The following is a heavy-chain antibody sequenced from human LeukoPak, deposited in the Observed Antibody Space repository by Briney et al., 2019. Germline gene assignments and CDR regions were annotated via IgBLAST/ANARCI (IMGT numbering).Heavy chain of an antibody. CDR2: IIPIFGTA. J-gene: IGHJ4*02. Sequence: ASVKVSCKASGGTFSSYAISWVRQAPGQGLRWMGGIIPIFGTANYAQKFQGRVTITTDESTSTAYMELSSLRSEDTAVYYCARDRGDYYGSGKPLGYFDYWGQGTLVTVSS. D-gene: IGHD3-10*01. CDR3: ARDRGDYYGSGKPLGYFDY. CDR1: GGTFSSYA. V-gene: IGHV1-69*05.